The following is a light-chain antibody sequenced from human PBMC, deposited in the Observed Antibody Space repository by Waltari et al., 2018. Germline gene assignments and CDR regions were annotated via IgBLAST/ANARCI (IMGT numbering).Light chain of an antibody. CDR1: ALPKQY. V-gene: IGLV3-25*03. CDR2: KDT. J-gene: IGLJ2*01. Sequence: SFELTQPPSVSVSPGETARITCSGDALPKQYAYWYRQKPGQAPVVLIYKDTERHSGKPERCSGSTSGTTVTLTSSGVQSEDEADYYCQSADQNGHLWIFGGGTKLTVL. CDR3: QSADQNGHLWI.